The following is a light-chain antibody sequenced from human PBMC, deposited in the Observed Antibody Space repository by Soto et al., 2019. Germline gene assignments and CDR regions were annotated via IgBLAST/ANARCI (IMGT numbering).Light chain of an antibody. CDR1: QGISSY. CDR3: QQYYSYPRT. Sequence: AIRMTQSPSSFSASTGDRVTITCRASQGISSYLAWYQQKPGKAPKLLIYAASTLQSGVPSRFSGSGSGTDFTLTIRCLQSEDFATYYCQQYYSYPRTFGGGTKVDIK. V-gene: IGKV1-8*01. CDR2: AAS. J-gene: IGKJ4*01.